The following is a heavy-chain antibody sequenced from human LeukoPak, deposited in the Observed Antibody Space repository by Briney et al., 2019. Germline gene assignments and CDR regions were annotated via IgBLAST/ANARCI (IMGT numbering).Heavy chain of an antibody. J-gene: IGHJ4*02. Sequence: ASLKVSCKASGYTFTGYYMHWVRQAPGQGLEWMGWINPNSGGTNYAQKFQGRVTMTRDTSISTAYMELSRLRSDDTAVYYCARDSNYESEFDYWGQGTLVTVSS. V-gene: IGHV1-2*02. CDR2: INPNSGGT. CDR1: GYTFTGYY. D-gene: IGHD1-7*01. CDR3: ARDSNYESEFDY.